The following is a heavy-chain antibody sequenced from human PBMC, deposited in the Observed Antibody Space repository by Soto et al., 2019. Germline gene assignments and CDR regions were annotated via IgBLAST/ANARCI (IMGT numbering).Heavy chain of an antibody. V-gene: IGHV3-23*01. Sequence: GGSLRLSCAASGFTFSNYAVTWVRQAPGKGLEWVSTISGSGGSTYYADSVKGRFTISRDNSKNTLYLQMNSLRVEDTAVYYCAKGHSNPYYYLDFWGKETLVTFSS. CDR2: ISGSGGST. D-gene: IGHD3-22*01. J-gene: IGHJ4*02. CDR1: GFTFSNYA. CDR3: AKGHSNPYYYLDF.